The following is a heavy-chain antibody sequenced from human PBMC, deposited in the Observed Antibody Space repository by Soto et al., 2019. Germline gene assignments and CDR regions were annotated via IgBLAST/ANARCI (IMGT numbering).Heavy chain of an antibody. D-gene: IGHD6-19*01. CDR2: INPNSGGT. CDR3: ASDHGYSSGWPYNYGMDV. V-gene: IGHV1-2*04. Sequence: ASVKVSCKASGYTFTGYYMHWVRQAPGQGLEWMGWINPNSGGTNYAQKFQGWVTMTRDTSISTAYMELSRLRSDDTAVYYCASDHGYSSGWPYNYGMDVWAQGTTVTVSS. J-gene: IGHJ6*02. CDR1: GYTFTGYY.